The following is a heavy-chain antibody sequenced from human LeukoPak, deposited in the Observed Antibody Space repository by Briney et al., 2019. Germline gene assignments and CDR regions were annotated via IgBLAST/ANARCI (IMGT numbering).Heavy chain of an antibody. D-gene: IGHD1-7*01. V-gene: IGHV6-1*01. CDR1: GDSVSSNSAA. J-gene: IGHJ4*02. CDR3: ARGTGTFDY. Sequence: PSQTLSLTCAISGDSVSSNSAAWNWIRQSPSRGLEWLGRTYYRSNWYNDYAVSVKSRITIYPDTSKNQSSLQLDSVAPADTAVYYCARGTGTFDYWGQGTLVTVSS. CDR2: TYYRSNWYN.